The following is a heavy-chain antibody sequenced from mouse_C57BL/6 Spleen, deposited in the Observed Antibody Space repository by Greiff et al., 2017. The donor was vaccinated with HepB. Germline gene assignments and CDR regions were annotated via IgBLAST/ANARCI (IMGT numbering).Heavy chain of an antibody. CDR2: INPNNGGT. V-gene: IGHV1-22*01. Sequence: EVKLQESGPELVKPGASVKMSCKASGYTFTDYNMHWVKQSHGKSLEWIGYINPNNGGTSYNQKFKGKATLTVNKSSSTAYMELRSLTSEDSAVYYCAREEELWRGKNYFDYWGQGTTLTVSS. CDR1: GYTFTDYN. J-gene: IGHJ2*01. CDR3: AREEELWRGKNYFDY.